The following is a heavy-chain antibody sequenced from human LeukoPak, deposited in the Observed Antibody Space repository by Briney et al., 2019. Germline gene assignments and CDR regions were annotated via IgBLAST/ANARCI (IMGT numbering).Heavy chain of an antibody. V-gene: IGHV1-18*01. CDR2: ISAYNGNT. D-gene: IGHD6-13*01. Sequence: ASVKVCCKASGYTFTSYGISWFRPAPGHRLEWIGWISAYNGNTNYAQKLQGRVTMTTDTSTSTAYMELRSLRSDDTAVYYCARAGYSSSWYYSDYWGQGTLVTVSS. CDR1: GYTFTSYG. J-gene: IGHJ4*02. CDR3: ARAGYSSSWYYSDY.